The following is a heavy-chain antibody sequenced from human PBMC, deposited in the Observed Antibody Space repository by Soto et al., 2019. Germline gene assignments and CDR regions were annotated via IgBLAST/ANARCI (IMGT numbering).Heavy chain of an antibody. Sequence: GGSLRLSCAASRFTFSYYYMNWIRQAPGKGLEWVSYISSSGSTIYYADSVKGRFTISRDNANNSLYLQMSSLRAEDTAVYHCARAHLGGDSNGMDVWGQGTTVTVSS. CDR2: ISSSGSTI. CDR3: ARAHLGGDSNGMDV. V-gene: IGHV3-11*01. CDR1: RFTFSYYY. D-gene: IGHD3-16*01. J-gene: IGHJ6*02.